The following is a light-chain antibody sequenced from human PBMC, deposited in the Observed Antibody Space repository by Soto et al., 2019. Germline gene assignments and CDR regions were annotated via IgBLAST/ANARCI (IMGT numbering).Light chain of an antibody. CDR2: GAS. J-gene: IGKJ2*01. CDR3: QQYNNWPLT. V-gene: IGKV3-15*01. Sequence: DIVMTQPPVTLSVSPGERATLSCRASQSVSSSLAWYQQKPGQAPRLLIYGASTRATGIPARFSGSGSGTEFTLTISSLQSEDFAVYYCQQYNNWPLTFGQGTKVDIK. CDR1: QSVSSS.